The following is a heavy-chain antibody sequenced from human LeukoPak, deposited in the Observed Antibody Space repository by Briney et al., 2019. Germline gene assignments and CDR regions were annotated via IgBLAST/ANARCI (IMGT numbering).Heavy chain of an antibody. CDR2: ISGSGGST. V-gene: IGHV3-23*01. D-gene: IGHD3-3*01. J-gene: IGHJ4*02. CDR1: GFTFSSYA. Sequence: GGSLRLSCAASGFTFSSYAMSWVRQAPGKGLEWVSAISGSGGSTYYADSVKGRYTISRDNSKNTLYLQMNSLRAEDTAVYYCATYYDFWSGYPDYWGQGTLVTVSS. CDR3: ATYYDFWSGYPDY.